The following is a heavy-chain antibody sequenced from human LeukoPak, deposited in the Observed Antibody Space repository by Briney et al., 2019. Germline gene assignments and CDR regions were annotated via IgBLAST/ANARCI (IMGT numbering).Heavy chain of an antibody. V-gene: IGHV4-59*01. CDR3: ARDLVGYCSGGSCYSENWFDP. D-gene: IGHD2-15*01. J-gene: IGHJ5*02. CDR2: IYYSGST. CDR1: GGSISSYY. Sequence: SETQSLTCTVSGGSISSYYWSWIRQPPGKGLEWIGYIYYSGSTNYNPSLKSRVTISVDTSKNQFSLKLSSVTAADTAVYYCARDLVGYCSGGSCYSENWFDPWGQGTLVTVSS.